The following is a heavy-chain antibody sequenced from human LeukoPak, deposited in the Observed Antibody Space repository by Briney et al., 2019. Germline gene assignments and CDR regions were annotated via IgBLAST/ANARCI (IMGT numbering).Heavy chain of an antibody. CDR2: IYITGST. J-gene: IGHJ4*02. D-gene: IGHD6-19*01. V-gene: IGHV4-4*07. CDR1: GGSIINYY. CDR3: ARRPAVAGVYYFDY. Sequence: SETLSLTCTVSGGSIINYYWSWIRQSAGTGLEWVGRIYITGSTNYNPSLQSRLSMSVDTSKNQFSLRLTSVSAADTAVYYCARRPAVAGVYYFDYWGQGTLVTVSS.